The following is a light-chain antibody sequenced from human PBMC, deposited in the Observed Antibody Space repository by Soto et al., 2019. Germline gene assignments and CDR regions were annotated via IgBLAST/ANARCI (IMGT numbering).Light chain of an antibody. CDR3: QQYNSYSPLT. CDR1: QSISRW. Sequence: DIQMTQSTSTLSASVGDRVTITCRASQSISRWLAWYKKRPGKSPKLLIYDASSLESRVPSRFSGSGSGTQFTLTISSLQPDDFATYYCQQYNSYSPLTLGGGAKVDNK. J-gene: IGKJ4*01. V-gene: IGKV1-5*01. CDR2: DAS.